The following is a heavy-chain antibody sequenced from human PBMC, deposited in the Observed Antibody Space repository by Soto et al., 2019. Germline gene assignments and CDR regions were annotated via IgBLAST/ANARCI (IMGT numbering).Heavy chain of an antibody. J-gene: IGHJ4*02. D-gene: IGHD5-12*01. CDR2: INWNSGSI. CDR1: GFTFDDYA. Sequence: EVQLVESGGGLVQPGMSLRLSCAASGFTFDDYAMHWVRQAPGKGLEWVSGINWNSGSIGYADSVKGRFTISRDNAKKSLYLQMNTLRAEDTALYYCAKDSGYDLGRPFDYWGQGTLVTVSS. V-gene: IGHV3-9*01. CDR3: AKDSGYDLGRPFDY.